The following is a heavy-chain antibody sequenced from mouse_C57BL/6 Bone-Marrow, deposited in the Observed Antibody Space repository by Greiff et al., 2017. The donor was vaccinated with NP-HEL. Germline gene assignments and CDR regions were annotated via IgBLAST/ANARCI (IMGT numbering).Heavy chain of an antibody. Sequence: QVQLQQSGAELVRPGASVKLSCKASGYTFTDSYINWVKQRPGQGLEWIARIYPGSGNTYYNEKFKGKATLTAEKSSSTAYLQISSLTSEDSAVYFCARDFRPLAMDYWGQGTSVTVSS. V-gene: IGHV1-76*01. CDR2: IYPGSGNT. CDR1: GYTFTDSY. CDR3: ARDFRPLAMDY. J-gene: IGHJ4*01.